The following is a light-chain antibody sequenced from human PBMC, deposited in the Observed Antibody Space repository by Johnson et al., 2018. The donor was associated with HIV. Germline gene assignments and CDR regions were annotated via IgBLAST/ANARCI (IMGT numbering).Light chain of an antibody. CDR2: ANN. CDR1: SSDMGNYA. CDR3: GTWASSLGAYV. V-gene: IGLV1-51*02. Sequence: QSVLTQPPSVSAAPGQKVTISCSGSSSDMGNYAVSWYQQLPGTAPKLLIYANNKRPSGIPDRFSGSKSGTSATLGITGLPTGDEADYYCGTWASSLGAYVVGTGTKLTVL. J-gene: IGLJ1*01.